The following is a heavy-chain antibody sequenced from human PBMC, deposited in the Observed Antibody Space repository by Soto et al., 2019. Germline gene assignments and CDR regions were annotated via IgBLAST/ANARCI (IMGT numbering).Heavy chain of an antibody. CDR3: AMMYRSSWYYFDL. D-gene: IGHD6-13*01. CDR1: GFTFSDYY. V-gene: IGHV3-11*01. J-gene: IGHJ4*02. CDR2: ISSSGYTM. Sequence: GGSLRLYWAASGFTFSDYYMSWIRQAPGKGLEWVSYISSSGYTMYYADSVKGRFPISRDNAKTSLYLLMNGLRAEDTAVYYCAMMYRSSWYYFDLWGQGALVTVA.